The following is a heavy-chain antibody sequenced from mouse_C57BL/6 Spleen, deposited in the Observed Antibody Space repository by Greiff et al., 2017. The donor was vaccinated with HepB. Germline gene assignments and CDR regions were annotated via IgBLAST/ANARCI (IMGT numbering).Heavy chain of an antibody. J-gene: IGHJ2*01. Sequence: EVQLVESGPGLVKPSQSLSLTCSVTGYSITSGYYWNWIRQFPGNKLEWMGYISYDGSNNYNPSLKNRISITRDTSKNQFFLKLNSVTTEDTATYYCARSWDYDLYYFDYWGQGTTLTVSS. CDR2: ISYDGSN. V-gene: IGHV3-6*01. D-gene: IGHD2-4*01. CDR1: GYSITSGYY. CDR3: ARSWDYDLYYFDY.